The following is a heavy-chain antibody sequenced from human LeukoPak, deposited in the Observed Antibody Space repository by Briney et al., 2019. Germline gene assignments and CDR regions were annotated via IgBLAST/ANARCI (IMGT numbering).Heavy chain of an antibody. Sequence: GGPLSLSCAASGXTYEDYGLSRAPQAPGKGLEWVSGFNWNGGSTGYAVSVKGRFTISRDNAKTPLHLQMHSLRAEDTALYYCARVQQYYYDSSGYQPYYFDYWGQGTLVTVSS. CDR1: GXTYEDYG. D-gene: IGHD3-22*01. J-gene: IGHJ4*02. V-gene: IGHV3-20*04. CDR2: FNWNGGST. CDR3: ARVQQYYYDSSGYQPYYFDY.